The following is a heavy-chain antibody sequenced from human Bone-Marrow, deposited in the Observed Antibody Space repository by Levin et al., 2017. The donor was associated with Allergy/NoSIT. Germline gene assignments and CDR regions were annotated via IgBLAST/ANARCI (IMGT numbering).Heavy chain of an antibody. CDR3: ARGGRWPEYYFEY. CDR1: GYTFSNFL. CDR2: ITGYNGNI. V-gene: IGHV1-18*01. J-gene: IGHJ4*02. D-gene: IGHD2/OR15-2a*01. Sequence: WASVKVSCKTSGYTFSNFLINWVRQAPGQGLEWMGWITGYNGNIDYAPKFQGRVTMTIDTSTTTAYMELRGLRSDDTAIYYCARGGRWPEYYFEYWGQGTLVTVSS.